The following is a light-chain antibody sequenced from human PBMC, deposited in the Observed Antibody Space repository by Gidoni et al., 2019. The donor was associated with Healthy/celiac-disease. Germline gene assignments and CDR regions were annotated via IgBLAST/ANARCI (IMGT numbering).Light chain of an antibody. CDR1: QSISSY. CDR3: QQSYSTLLFT. Sequence: DIQMTESLSSLSASLGDRVTITCRASQSISSYLNWYQQKTGKAPKLLIYAASSLQSGVPSRFSGRVSGTDFTLTISSLQPEDFATYYCQQSYSTLLFTFGPGTKVDIK. V-gene: IGKV1-39*01. J-gene: IGKJ3*01. CDR2: AAS.